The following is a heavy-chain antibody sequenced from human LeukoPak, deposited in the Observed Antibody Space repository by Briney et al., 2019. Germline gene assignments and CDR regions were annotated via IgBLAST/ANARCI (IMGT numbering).Heavy chain of an antibody. J-gene: IGHJ4*02. D-gene: IGHD3-22*01. CDR1: GDSTSSDRYY. Sequence: SETLSLTCTISGDSTSSDRYYWGWIRQPPGKGLEWIGSIYYSGSTYYNPSLKSRVTISVDTSKNQFSLKLSSVTAADTAVYYCARRAYYYDSSGYQYYFDYWGQGTLVTVSS. CDR2: IYYSGST. CDR3: ARRAYYYDSSGYQYYFDY. V-gene: IGHV4-39*01.